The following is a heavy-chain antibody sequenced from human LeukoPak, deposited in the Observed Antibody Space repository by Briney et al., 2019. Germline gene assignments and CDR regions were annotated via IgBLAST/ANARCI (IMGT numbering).Heavy chain of an antibody. CDR2: INSRSSTI. Sequence: PGGSLRLSCAASGFTFSSYEMNWVRQAPGKGLEWISDINSRSSTIYYADSVKGRFTISRDNVKNSLYLQMNSLRTEDTAIYYCTGAWHFDERSGYFDLWGQGSLVTVSS. V-gene: IGHV3-48*03. CDR3: TGAWHFDERSGYFDL. CDR1: GFTFSSYE. J-gene: IGHJ4*02. D-gene: IGHD3-22*01.